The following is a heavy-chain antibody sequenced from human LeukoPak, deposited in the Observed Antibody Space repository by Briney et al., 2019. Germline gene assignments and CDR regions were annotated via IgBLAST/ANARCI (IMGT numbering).Heavy chain of an antibody. D-gene: IGHD1-1*01. CDR2: VYYTGST. CDR1: GGSISSYY. J-gene: IGHJ3*02. Sequence: SETLSLTCTVSGGSISSYYWSWVRQPPGKGLEWIGFVYYTGSTNYSPSLKSRVTISVDTSKNQFSLKLRSVTAADTAVYYCARLRYNWNVCVFDIWGQGTMVTISS. CDR3: ARLRYNWNVCVFDI. V-gene: IGHV4-59*01.